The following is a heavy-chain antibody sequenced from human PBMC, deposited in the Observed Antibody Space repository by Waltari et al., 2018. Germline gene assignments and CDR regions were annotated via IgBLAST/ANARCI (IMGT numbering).Heavy chain of an antibody. CDR3: AKGPVAGPRRYFQH. V-gene: IGHV3-30*02. CDR1: GFTFGSYG. Sequence: QVQLGESGGGVVQPGGSLRLSCAASGFTFGSYGMHWCRQAPGKGLEWVAVIRNDGSNKYYADSVKGRFTISRDNSKNTLYLQMNSLRAEDTAVYYCAKGPVAGPRRYFQHWGQGTLVTVSS. J-gene: IGHJ1*01. D-gene: IGHD6-19*01. CDR2: IRNDGSNK.